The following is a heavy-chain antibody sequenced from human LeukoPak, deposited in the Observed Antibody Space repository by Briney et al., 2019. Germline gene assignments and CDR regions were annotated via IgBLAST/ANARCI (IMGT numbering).Heavy chain of an antibody. CDR3: ARGPYSYDSSGCFDY. V-gene: IGHV4-61*02. CDR1: GDSISSGNYY. D-gene: IGHD3-22*01. J-gene: IGHJ4*02. CDR2: IYTSGST. Sequence: SETLSLTCTVSGDSISSGNYYWSWIRQPAGKGLEWIGRIYTSGSTNYNPPLKSRVTISVDTSKNQFSLRLNSVTATDTAMYYCARGPYSYDSSGCFDYWGQGALVTVSS.